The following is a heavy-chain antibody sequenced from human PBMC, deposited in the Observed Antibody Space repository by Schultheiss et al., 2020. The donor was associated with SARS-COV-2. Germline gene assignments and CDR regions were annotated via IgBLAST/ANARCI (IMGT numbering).Heavy chain of an antibody. J-gene: IGHJ4*02. CDR1: GFTFSRSV. D-gene: IGHD3-16*01. Sequence: GGSLRLSCAASGFTFSRSVMSWVRQAPGKGLEWVSAISDSDDNTYYADSAKGRFTISRDNSKNTLYLQMNSLRAEDTAVYYCAKDLRVAGYPVLGIGYYWGQGTLVTVSS. V-gene: IGHV3-23*01. CDR3: AKDLRVAGYPVLGIGYY. CDR2: ISDSDDNT.